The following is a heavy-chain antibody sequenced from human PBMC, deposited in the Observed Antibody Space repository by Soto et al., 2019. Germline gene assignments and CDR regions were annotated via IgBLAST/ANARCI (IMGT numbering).Heavy chain of an antibody. CDR2: ISAYNGNT. CDR3: GRELIYGSGSYY. CDR1: GYTFTSYG. Sequence: QVQLVQSGAEVKKPGASVKVSCKASGYTFTSYGISWVRQAPGQGLEWMGWISAYNGNTNYAQKLQGRVTMTIDTSTSTAHMELRSVRSDETAVYYCGRELIYGSGSYYWGQGTLVTFSS. D-gene: IGHD3-10*01. J-gene: IGHJ4*02. V-gene: IGHV1-18*01.